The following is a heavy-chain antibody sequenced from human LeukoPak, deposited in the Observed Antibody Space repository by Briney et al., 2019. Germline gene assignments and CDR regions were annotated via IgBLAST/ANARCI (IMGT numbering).Heavy chain of an antibody. CDR3: ARGTYGYYMDV. CDR2: IYRSGST. D-gene: IGHD4-17*01. J-gene: IGHJ6*03. Sequence: SETLSLTCTVSGYSISSGYYWGWIRQPPGKGLEWIGSIYRSGSTFYNPSLKSRVTISLDTSKNQFSLKLSSVTAADTAVYFCARGTYGYYMDVWGKGTTVTVSS. V-gene: IGHV4-38-2*02. CDR1: GYSISSGYY.